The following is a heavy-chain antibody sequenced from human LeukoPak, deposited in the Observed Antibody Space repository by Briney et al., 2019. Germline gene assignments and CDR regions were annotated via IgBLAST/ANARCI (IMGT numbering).Heavy chain of an antibody. V-gene: IGHV1-69*04. Sequence: ASVKVSCKASGGTFSSYAISWVRQAPGQGLEWMGRIIPILGIANYAQKFQGRVTITADKSTSTAYMELSSLRSEDTAVYYCARREGAQTGYSSGWYDPGFDYWGQGTLVTVSS. CDR1: GGTFSSYA. CDR2: IIPILGIA. J-gene: IGHJ4*02. CDR3: ARREGAQTGYSSGWYDPGFDY. D-gene: IGHD6-19*01.